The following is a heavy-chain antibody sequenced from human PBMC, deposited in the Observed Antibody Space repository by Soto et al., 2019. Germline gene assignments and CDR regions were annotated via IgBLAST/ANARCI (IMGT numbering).Heavy chain of an antibody. J-gene: IGHJ4*02. V-gene: IGHV3-30*18. CDR3: AKDHSSGWYFDY. CDR2: ISYDGSNK. D-gene: IGHD6-19*01. CDR1: GFTFSSYV. Sequence: GGSRRLSWAASGFTFSSYVMHWVRQAPGKGLEWVAVISYDGSNKYYADSVKGRFTISRDNSKNTLYLQMNSLRAEDTAVYYCAKDHSSGWYFDYWGQGTLVTVSS.